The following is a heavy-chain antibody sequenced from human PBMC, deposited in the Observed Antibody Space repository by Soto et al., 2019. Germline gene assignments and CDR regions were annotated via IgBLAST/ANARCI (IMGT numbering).Heavy chain of an antibody. CDR2: ISSSSSYI. V-gene: IGHV3-21*01. CDR3: ARDPGPLRYSDWSCYFDY. CDR1: GFTFSSYS. J-gene: IGHJ4*02. Sequence: GGSLRLSCAASGFTFSSYSMNWVRQAPGKGLEWVSSISSSSSYIYYADSVKGRFTISRDNAKNSLYLQMNSLRAEDTAVYYCARDPGPLRYSDWSCYFDYWGQGTLVTVSS. D-gene: IGHD3-9*01.